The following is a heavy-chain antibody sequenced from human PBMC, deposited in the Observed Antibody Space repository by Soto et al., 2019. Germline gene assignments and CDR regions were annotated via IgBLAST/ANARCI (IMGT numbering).Heavy chain of an antibody. CDR1: GASINSSGHY. CDR3: ASAVYCSGGSCYFLPGIDY. V-gene: IGHV4-30-4*01. J-gene: IGHJ4*02. D-gene: IGHD2-15*01. CDR2: IYYSGSA. Sequence: PSETLSLTCTVSGASINSSGHYWSWVRQPPGKGLEWIGYIYYSGSAYYNPSLEIPVTISVDTSKNQFSLRLDPVTAADTAVYYCASAVYCSGGSCYFLPGIDYWGQGTLVT.